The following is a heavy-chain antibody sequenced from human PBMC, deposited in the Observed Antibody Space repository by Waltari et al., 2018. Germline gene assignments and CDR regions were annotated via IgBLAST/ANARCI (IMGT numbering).Heavy chain of an antibody. CDR1: GFTFSSYS. Sequence: EVQLVESGGGLVKPGGSLRLSCAASGFTFSSYSLNWVRQAPGKGLEWVSSISSSSSYIYYADSVKGRFTISRDNAKNSLYLQMNSLRAEDTAVYYCASSRDAFDIWGQGTMVTVSS. V-gene: IGHV3-21*01. CDR2: ISSSSSYI. CDR3: ASSRDAFDI. J-gene: IGHJ3*02.